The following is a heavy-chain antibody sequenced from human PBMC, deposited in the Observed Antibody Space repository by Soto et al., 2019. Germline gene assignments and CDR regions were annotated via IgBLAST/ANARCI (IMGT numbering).Heavy chain of an antibody. Sequence: QVQLVQSGAEVKKPGSSVKVSCKASGGTFSSYAISWVRQAPGQGLEWMGGIIPIFSTANYAQKFQGRVTITADESTSTAYMELSSLRSEDTAVYYCARAVDYYDSSGYYYFGYWGQGTLVTVSS. D-gene: IGHD3-22*01. CDR1: GGTFSSYA. J-gene: IGHJ4*02. CDR2: IIPIFSTA. CDR3: ARAVDYYDSSGYYYFGY. V-gene: IGHV1-69*01.